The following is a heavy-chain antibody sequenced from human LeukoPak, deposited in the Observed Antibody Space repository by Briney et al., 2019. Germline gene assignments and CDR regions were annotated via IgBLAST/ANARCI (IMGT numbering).Heavy chain of an antibody. CDR2: ISSSSSDK. J-gene: IGHJ3*02. CDR1: GFTLSNYG. V-gene: IGHV3-21*01. D-gene: IGHD6-19*01. Sequence: GGSLRISCAASGFTLSNYGLNWVRQAPGKGLEWVSSISSSSSDKYYADSVKGRFTISRDNAKNSLYLQMNSLRAGDTAVYYCARGGVSRIAVAGTYAFDIWGQGTMVTVSS. CDR3: ARGGVSRIAVAGTYAFDI.